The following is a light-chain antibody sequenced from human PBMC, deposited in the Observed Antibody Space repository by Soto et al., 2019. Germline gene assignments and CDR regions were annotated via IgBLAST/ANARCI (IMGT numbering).Light chain of an antibody. J-gene: IGLJ2*01. V-gene: IGLV1-47*01. Sequence: QLVLTQPPSASGTPGQRVTISCSGSNSNIGNNFVYWYQILPGTAPKLLMYTNNQRPSGVPDRFSGSRSGTSASLAVSGLRSEDEADYYCATWDDSLSGVVFGGGTQLTVL. CDR1: NSNIGNNF. CDR2: TNN. CDR3: ATWDDSLSGVV.